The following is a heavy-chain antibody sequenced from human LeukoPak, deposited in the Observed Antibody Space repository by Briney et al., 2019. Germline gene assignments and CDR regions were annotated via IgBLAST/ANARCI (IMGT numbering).Heavy chain of an antibody. CDR3: AREGYDASDD. CDR1: GDSVSSITAA. J-gene: IGHJ3*01. D-gene: IGHD2-15*01. V-gene: IGHV6-1*01. Sequence: SQTLSLTCAISGDSVSSITAAWTWIRQSPSRGLEWLGRTYYRSKWYSDYAISLKSRITIKPDTSKNQFSLQLNSVTPEDTAMYYCAREGYDASDDWGQGTMVTVSS. CDR2: TYYRSKWYS.